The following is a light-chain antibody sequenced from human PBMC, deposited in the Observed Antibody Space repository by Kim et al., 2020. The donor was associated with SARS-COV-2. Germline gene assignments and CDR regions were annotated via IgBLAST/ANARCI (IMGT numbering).Light chain of an antibody. CDR1: KVGDKY. V-gene: IGLV3-1*01. Sequence: VSPGQTDSITCSGDKVGDKYACWYEQKPGQPPVLVIYQDSRRPSGIPERFSGANSGNTATLTISGTQAMDEADYYCQAWDSSTAEVFGGGTQLTVL. J-gene: IGLJ2*01. CDR2: QDS. CDR3: QAWDSSTAEV.